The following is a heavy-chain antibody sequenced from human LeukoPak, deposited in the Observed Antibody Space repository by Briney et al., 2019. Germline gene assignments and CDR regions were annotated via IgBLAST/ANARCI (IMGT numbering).Heavy chain of an antibody. CDR2: ISAYNGNT. V-gene: IGHV1-18*01. Sequence: ASVKVSCKASGYTFTSYGISWVRQAPGQGLEWMGWISAYNGNTNYAQKLQGRVTMTTDTSTSTAYMELRSLRSDDTAVYHCARATLIFGVVTEPLDYWGQGTLVTVSS. J-gene: IGHJ4*02. D-gene: IGHD3-3*01. CDR1: GYTFTSYG. CDR3: ARATLIFGVVTEPLDY.